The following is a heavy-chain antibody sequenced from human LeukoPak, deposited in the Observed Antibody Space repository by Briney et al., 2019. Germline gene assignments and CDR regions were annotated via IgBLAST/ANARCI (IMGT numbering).Heavy chain of an antibody. Sequence: SETLSLTCTVSDYSVSSGYYWGWIRQPPGKGLEWIGSIYHSGNTYYNPSLKSRVTISLDTSKNQFSLKLSSVTAADTAMYYCARAGYGDSDFDYWGQGTLVTVSS. J-gene: IGHJ4*02. D-gene: IGHD4-17*01. CDR1: DYSVSSGYY. CDR2: IYHSGNT. V-gene: IGHV4-38-2*02. CDR3: ARAGYGDSDFDY.